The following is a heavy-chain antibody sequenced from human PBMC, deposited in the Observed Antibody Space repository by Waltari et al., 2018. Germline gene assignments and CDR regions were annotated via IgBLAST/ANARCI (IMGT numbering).Heavy chain of an antibody. CDR2: VIHSGTT. D-gene: IGHD6-19*01. CDR1: GGSFSAYS. CDR3: ARARRVAVARGAFDV. V-gene: IGHV4-34*02. Sequence: QVQLQQWGAGLLKPSETLSLSCGVNGGSFSAYSWNWIRQPPGKGLEWIGEVIHSGTTNHSPSLKTRLTISVDTSKNQFSLKLASVTAADTAVYFCARARRVAVARGAFDVWGQGTPVSVSS. J-gene: IGHJ3*01.